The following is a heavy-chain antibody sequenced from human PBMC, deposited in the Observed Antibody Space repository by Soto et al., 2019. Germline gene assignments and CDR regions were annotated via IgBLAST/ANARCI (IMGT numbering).Heavy chain of an antibody. CDR1: GGSISSHY. CDR2: IYSTGST. V-gene: IGHV4-4*07. Sequence: LSLTCTVSGGSISSHYWTWIRQPAGKGLEWIGRIYSTGSTNYNPSLESRVTMSVDTSKNQFSLTLSSVTAADTAVYYCAREKDYYFSALDVWGQGTTVTVSS. J-gene: IGHJ6*02. CDR3: AREKDYYFSALDV. D-gene: IGHD1-26*01.